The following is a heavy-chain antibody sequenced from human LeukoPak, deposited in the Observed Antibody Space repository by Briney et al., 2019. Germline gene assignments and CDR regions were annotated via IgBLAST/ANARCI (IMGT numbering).Heavy chain of an antibody. J-gene: IGHJ4*02. D-gene: IGHD5-18*01. V-gene: IGHV3-23*01. CDR2: IGNTET. Sequence: QPGGSLGLSCAASRFTFSTYAMSWVRQAPGKGLEWVATIGNTETFYADSVTGRFTISRDNSKNTVNLQMNRLRVEDTAIYYCAKDWIQFNRVFDCFDSWGQGTLVTVSS. CDR3: AKDWIQFNRVFDCFDS. CDR1: RFTFSTYA.